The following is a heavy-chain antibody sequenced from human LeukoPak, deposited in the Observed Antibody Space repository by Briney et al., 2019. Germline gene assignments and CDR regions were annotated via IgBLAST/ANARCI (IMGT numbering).Heavy chain of an antibody. J-gene: IGHJ3*02. V-gene: IGHV1-2*06. CDR3: ARGFGSGSYAFDI. CDR1: GYTFTGYY. Sequence: ASVKVSRKASGYTFTGYYMHWVRQAPGQGLEWMGRINPNSGVTNYAQKFQGRVTMTRDTSISTAYMELSRLRSDDTAVYYCARGFGSGSYAFDIWGQGTMVTVSS. D-gene: IGHD3-10*01. CDR2: INPNSGVT.